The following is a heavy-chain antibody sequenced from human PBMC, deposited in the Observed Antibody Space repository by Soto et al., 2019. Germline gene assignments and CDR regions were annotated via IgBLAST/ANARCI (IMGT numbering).Heavy chain of an antibody. V-gene: IGHV3-7*04. CDR3: ARGDYYDTSGPFSDAFDI. J-gene: IGHJ3*02. CDR1: GFTFNTYW. D-gene: IGHD3-22*01. CDR2: IKPDGSEK. Sequence: PGGSLRLSCAASGFTFNTYWLSWVRQATGRGLEWLANIKPDGSEKWYADSVKGRFTISRDNAKNSLYLQMNSLRAEDTAVYFCARGDYYDTSGPFSDAFDIWGQGTMVTVSS.